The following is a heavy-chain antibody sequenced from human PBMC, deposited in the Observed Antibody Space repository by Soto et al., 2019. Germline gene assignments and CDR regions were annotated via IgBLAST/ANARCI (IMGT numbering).Heavy chain of an antibody. CDR3: ARWEQPLFDY. J-gene: IGHJ4*02. Sequence: QVKLVESGGGVVQPGRSLRLSCAASGFNVSAYTMHWVRKAPGKALEWVAVRSSDGNHKYYTDSVKGRFTISRDPSTNTLYLQMNSLRAEDTAVYYCARWEQPLFDYWGQGTLVTVSS. CDR2: RSSDGNHK. D-gene: IGHD1-26*01. CDR1: GFNVSAYT. V-gene: IGHV3-30-3*01.